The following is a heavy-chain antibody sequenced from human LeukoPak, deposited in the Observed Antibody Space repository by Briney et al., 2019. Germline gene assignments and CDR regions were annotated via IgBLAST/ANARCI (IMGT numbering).Heavy chain of an antibody. CDR2: SNDSGGT. D-gene: IGHD1-26*01. J-gene: IGHJ6*03. CDR1: GGTFSGYY. Sequence: SETLSLTCAVYGGTFSGYYWSWIRQPPGKRLEWVGESNDSGGTNYNPSLKSRVTISADESKNQVSLKLTSVTAADTAVYYCARLSVIVGAALEYYYYYMDVWGQGTTVTVSS. V-gene: IGHV4-34*01. CDR3: ARLSVIVGAALEYYYYYMDV.